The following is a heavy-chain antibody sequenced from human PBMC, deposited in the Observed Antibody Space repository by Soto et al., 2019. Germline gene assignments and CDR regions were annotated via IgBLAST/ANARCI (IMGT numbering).Heavy chain of an antibody. J-gene: IGHJ4*02. CDR3: ARGRNYYGSGSYYAGDY. CDR1: GGSFSGYY. D-gene: IGHD3-10*01. CDR2: INHSGST. Sequence: SETLSLTCAVYGGSFSGYYWSWIRQPPGKGLEWIGEINHSGSTNYNPSLKSRVTISVDTSKNQFSLKLSSVTAADTAVYYCARGRNYYGSGSYYAGDYWGQGTLVTVSS. V-gene: IGHV4-34*01.